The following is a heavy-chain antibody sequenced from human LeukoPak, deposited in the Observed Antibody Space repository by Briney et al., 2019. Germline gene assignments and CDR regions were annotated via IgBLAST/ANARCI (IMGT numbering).Heavy chain of an antibody. CDR2: IASDGSST. J-gene: IGHJ4*02. Sequence: GGSLRLSCAAPGFTFSSYWMNWVRQAPGKGLVWVSRIASDGSSTTYADSVKGRFSISRDNAKNTLYLQMNSLRVEDTAVYYCARGRPHGNDYWGQGTLVTVPS. CDR3: ARGRPHGNDY. CDR1: GFTFSSYW. D-gene: IGHD4-23*01. V-gene: IGHV3-74*01.